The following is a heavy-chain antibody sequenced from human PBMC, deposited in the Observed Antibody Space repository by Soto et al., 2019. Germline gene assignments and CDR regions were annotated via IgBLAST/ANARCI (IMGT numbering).Heavy chain of an antibody. D-gene: IGHD3-3*01. CDR3: ARDQAIFEVIVRHYYYGMDV. J-gene: IGHJ6*02. CDR2: IKQDGSEK. V-gene: IGHV3-7*01. Sequence: GGSLRLSCAAFGFTFSSYWMSWVRQAPGKGLEWVANIKQDGSEKYYVDSVKGRFAISRDNAKNSLYLQMSSLRAEDTAVYYCARDQAIFEVIVRHYYYGMDVWGQGTTVTVSS. CDR1: GFTFSSYW.